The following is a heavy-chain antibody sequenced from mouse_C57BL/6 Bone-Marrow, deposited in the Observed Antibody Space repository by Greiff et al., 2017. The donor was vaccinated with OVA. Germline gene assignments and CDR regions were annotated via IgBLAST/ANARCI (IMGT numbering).Heavy chain of an antibody. V-gene: IGHV14-4*01. CDR1: GFNINDDY. CDR2: IDPENGDT. Sequence: VQLQQSGAELVRPGASVKLSCTASGFNINDDYMHWVKQRPEQGLEWIGWIDPENGDTEYASKFQGKATITADTSSNTAYLQLSSLTSEDTAVYYCTTRGYGSRGGAYWGQGTLVTVSA. CDR3: TTRGYGSRGGAY. D-gene: IGHD1-1*01. J-gene: IGHJ3*01.